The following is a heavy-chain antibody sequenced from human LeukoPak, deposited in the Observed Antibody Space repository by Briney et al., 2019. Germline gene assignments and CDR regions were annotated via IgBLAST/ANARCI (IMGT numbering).Heavy chain of an antibody. D-gene: IGHD6-19*01. V-gene: IGHV4-39*01. Sequence: PSETLSLTCTVSGGSIRSSSYYWGWIRQPPGKGLERIGSIYYSGSTYYNASLKSRGTISVDTSKNQFSLKLNSVTAADTAVYFCARQMVAVAGTGYFDYWGQGTLVTVSS. CDR2: IYYSGST. CDR3: ARQMVAVAGTGYFDY. J-gene: IGHJ4*02. CDR1: GGSIRSSSYY.